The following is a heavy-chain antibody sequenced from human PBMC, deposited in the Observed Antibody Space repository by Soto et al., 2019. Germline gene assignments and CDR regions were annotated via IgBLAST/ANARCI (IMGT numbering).Heavy chain of an antibody. J-gene: IGHJ4*02. V-gene: IGHV1-18*01. CDR1: GYTFTSYG. CDR3: ARGRDGDY. D-gene: IGHD6-6*01. Sequence: QVHLVQSGAEVKKPGASVKVSCKGSGYTFTSYGITWERQAPGQGLEWMGWISAHSGNTDYAQKVQGRVTVTRDTSTSTAYMELRILRSDDTAVYYCARGRDGDYWGQGALVTVSS. CDR2: ISAHSGNT.